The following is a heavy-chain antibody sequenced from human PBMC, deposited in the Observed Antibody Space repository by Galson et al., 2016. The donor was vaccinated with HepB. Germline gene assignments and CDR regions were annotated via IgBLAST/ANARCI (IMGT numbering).Heavy chain of an antibody. D-gene: IGHD6-19*01. Sequence: SLRLSCAASGFTFRNYGMNWVRQAPGKGLQWVAAICSSSSNIYYADSVKGRFTISRDNAKNSLYLQMNSLRAEDTAVYYCAKQVLYSSGRGFDYWGQGTLVTVSS. CDR2: ICSSSSNI. CDR3: AKQVLYSSGRGFDY. V-gene: IGHV3-21*01. CDR1: GFTFRNYG. J-gene: IGHJ4*02.